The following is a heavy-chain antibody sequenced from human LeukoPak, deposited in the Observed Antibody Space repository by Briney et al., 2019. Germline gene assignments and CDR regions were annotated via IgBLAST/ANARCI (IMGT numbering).Heavy chain of an antibody. Sequence: GGSLRLSCAASGFTFSDYGMHWVRQAPGKGLERVAVVWFDGSNKYYADSVEGRFTVSRDNSKYTVNLLMNSLRAEDTAVYYCARDLGITADGNYFDYWGQGTLVTVSS. J-gene: IGHJ4*02. CDR2: VWFDGSNK. V-gene: IGHV3-33*01. D-gene: IGHD6-13*01. CDR3: ARDLGITADGNYFDY. CDR1: GFTFSDYG.